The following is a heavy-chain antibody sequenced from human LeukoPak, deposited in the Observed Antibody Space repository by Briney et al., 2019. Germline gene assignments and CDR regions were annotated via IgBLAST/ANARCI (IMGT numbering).Heavy chain of an antibody. J-gene: IGHJ4*02. V-gene: IGHV3-23*01. CDR3: AKDRGSSSWYYFDY. CDR2: ISGSGGST. Sequence: QTGGSLRLSCAASGFTFSSSAMSWGRQTPGKGLGWVSAISGSGGSTYYADSVKGRFTTSRDNSKNTLYLQMNSLRAEDTAVYYCAKDRGSSSWYYFDYWGQGTLVTVSS. CDR1: GFTFSSSA. D-gene: IGHD6-13*01.